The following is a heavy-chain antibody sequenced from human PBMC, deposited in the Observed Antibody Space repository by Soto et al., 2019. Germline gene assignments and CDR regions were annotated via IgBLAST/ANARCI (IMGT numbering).Heavy chain of an antibody. CDR1: GNLLTNHG. CDR2: ISAQTGGT. D-gene: IGHD3-22*01. CDR3: ATAYHYDSSGSDPYSFDY. Sequence: XAVKVACKATGNLLTNHGITWVRQSPGQGLEWMGWISAQTGGTNYAQKFQGRVTMTIDRSTRTSYMDLRSLVSDDSAVYYCATAYHYDSSGSDPYSFDYWGQGTLVXVS. J-gene: IGHJ4*02. V-gene: IGHV1-18*04.